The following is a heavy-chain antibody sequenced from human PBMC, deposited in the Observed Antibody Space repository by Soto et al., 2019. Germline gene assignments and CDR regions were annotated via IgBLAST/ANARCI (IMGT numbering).Heavy chain of an antibody. V-gene: IGHV3-21*01. CDR2: ISSSSSYI. Sequence: ESLRLSCAASGFTFSSYSMNWVRQAPGKGLEWVSSISSSSSYIYYADSVKGRFTISRDNAKNSLYLQMNSLRAEDTAVYYCARDGYCSSTSCSYGMDVWGQGATVTVSS. D-gene: IGHD2-2*03. CDR3: ARDGYCSSTSCSYGMDV. CDR1: GFTFSSYS. J-gene: IGHJ6*02.